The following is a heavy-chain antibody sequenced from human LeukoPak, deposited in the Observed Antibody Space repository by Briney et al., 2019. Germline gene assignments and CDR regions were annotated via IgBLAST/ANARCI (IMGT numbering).Heavy chain of an antibody. CDR1: GYTFTDYY. CDR2: VDPEDDEA. J-gene: IGHJ4*02. V-gene: IGHV1-69-2*01. Sequence: ASVKISCKASGYTFTDYYIHWVQQAPGKGLEWMGRVDPEDDEAIYAEKFQGRVTITPDTSTDTAYMELSSLRSEDTAVYYCARDLEGLLPVDHWGQGTLVTVSS. CDR3: ARDLEGLLPVDH. D-gene: IGHD3-3*01.